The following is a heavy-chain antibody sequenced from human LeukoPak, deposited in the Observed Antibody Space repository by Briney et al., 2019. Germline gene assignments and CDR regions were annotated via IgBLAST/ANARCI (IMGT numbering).Heavy chain of an antibody. J-gene: IGHJ4*02. D-gene: IGHD6-19*01. Sequence: GGSLRLSCAASGFTFSSYAMSWVRQAPGKGLEWVSVIGIAGDTYYPGSVKGRFTISRENAKNSFYLQMNNLRAGDTAVYYCARAVAGTYFDLWGQGTLVTVSS. V-gene: IGHV3-13*01. CDR2: IGIAGDT. CDR3: ARAVAGTYFDL. CDR1: GFTFSSYA.